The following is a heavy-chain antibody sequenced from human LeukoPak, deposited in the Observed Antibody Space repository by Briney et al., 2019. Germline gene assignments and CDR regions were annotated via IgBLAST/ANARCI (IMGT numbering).Heavy chain of an antibody. J-gene: IGHJ6*03. Sequence: GGSLRLSCAASGLTFSSYAMSWVRQAPGKGLEWAPAISGSGGSTYYADSVKGRFTISRDNSKNTLYLQMNSLRAEDTAVYYCAKVPGHYYYYMDVWGKGTTVTVSS. CDR2: ISGSGGST. CDR3: AKVPGHYYYYMDV. CDR1: GLTFSSYA. V-gene: IGHV3-23*01.